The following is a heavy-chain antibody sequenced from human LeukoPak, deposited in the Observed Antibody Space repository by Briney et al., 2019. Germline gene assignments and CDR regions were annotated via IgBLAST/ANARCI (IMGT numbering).Heavy chain of an antibody. J-gene: IGHJ3*02. V-gene: IGHV4-39*07. CDR1: GGSISSSSYY. CDR3: ARDRGSLSTIFGVVIASAFDI. D-gene: IGHD3-3*01. CDR2: IYYSGST. Sequence: SETLSLTCTVSGGSISSSSYYWGWIRQPPGTGLEWIGSIYYSGSTYYNPSLKSRVTIPVDTSKNQFSLKLSSVTAADTAVYYCARDRGSLSTIFGVVIASAFDIWGQGTMVTVSS.